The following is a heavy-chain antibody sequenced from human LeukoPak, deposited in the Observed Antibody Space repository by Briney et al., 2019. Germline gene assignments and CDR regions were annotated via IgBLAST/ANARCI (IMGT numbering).Heavy chain of an antibody. Sequence: VSAISGSGGSTYYADSVKGRFTISRDNSKNTLYLQMNSLRAEDTAVYYCANSGSYYGGDYWGQGTLVTVSS. D-gene: IGHD1-26*01. CDR2: ISGSGGST. J-gene: IGHJ4*02. V-gene: IGHV3-23*01. CDR3: ANSGSYYGGDY.